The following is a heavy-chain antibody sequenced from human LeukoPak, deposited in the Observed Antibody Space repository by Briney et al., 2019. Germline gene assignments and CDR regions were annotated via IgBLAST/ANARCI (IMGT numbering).Heavy chain of an antibody. CDR1: GFTFSTYT. D-gene: IGHD3-10*01. CDR2: LSGSGGTT. V-gene: IGHV3-23*01. Sequence: GSLRLSCAASGFTFSTYTMSWVRQAPGKGLEWVSVLSGSGGTTYYADSVKGRFTISRDNSKNTLYLQMNSLRAEDTAVYYCARVYQGVSLFDGIDYWGQGTLVTVSS. CDR3: ARVYQGVSLFDGIDY. J-gene: IGHJ4*02.